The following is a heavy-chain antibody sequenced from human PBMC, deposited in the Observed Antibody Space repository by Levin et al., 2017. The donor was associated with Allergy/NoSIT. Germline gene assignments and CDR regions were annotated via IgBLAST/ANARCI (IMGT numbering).Heavy chain of an antibody. CDR1: GYTFTGYY. CDR2: INPKSGGT. Sequence: ASVKVSCKASGYTFTGYYMHWVRQAPGQGLEWMGWINPKSGGTNYAQKFHGRVTMTRDTSISTAYMELSRLRSDDTAVYYCASESYEQQLDFFYYYGMAVWGQGTTVTVSS. J-gene: IGHJ6*02. V-gene: IGHV1-2*02. D-gene: IGHD6-13*01. CDR3: ASESYEQQLDFFYYYGMAV.